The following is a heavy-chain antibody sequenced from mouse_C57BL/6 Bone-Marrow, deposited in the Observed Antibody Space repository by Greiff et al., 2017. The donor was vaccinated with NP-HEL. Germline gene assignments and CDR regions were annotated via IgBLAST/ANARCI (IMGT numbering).Heavy chain of an antibody. Sequence: EVQLQQPGPELVKPGASVKIPCKASGYTFTDYNMDWVKQSHGKSLEWIGDINPNNGGTIYNQKFKGKATLTVDKSSSTAYMELRSLTSEDTAVDYCARSGGNYVGTWFAYWGQGTLVTVSA. D-gene: IGHD2-1*01. CDR2: INPNNGGT. J-gene: IGHJ3*01. CDR3: ARSGGNYVGTWFAY. CDR1: GYTFTDYN. V-gene: IGHV1-18*01.